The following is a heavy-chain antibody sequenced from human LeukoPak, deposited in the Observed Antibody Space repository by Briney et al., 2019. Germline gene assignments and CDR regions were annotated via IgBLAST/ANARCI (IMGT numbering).Heavy chain of an antibody. V-gene: IGHV3-23*01. CDR2: ISGSGGST. D-gene: IGHD3-10*01. Sequence: GGSLRLSCAASGFTFSSYAMSWVRQAPGKGLEWVSAISGSGGSTYYADSVKGRFTISRDNSKNTLYLQMNSLRAEDTAVYYCAKDVYYYGSGSYYNPFDYWGQGTLVAVSS. CDR3: AKDVYYYGSGSYYNPFDY. CDR1: GFTFSSYA. J-gene: IGHJ4*02.